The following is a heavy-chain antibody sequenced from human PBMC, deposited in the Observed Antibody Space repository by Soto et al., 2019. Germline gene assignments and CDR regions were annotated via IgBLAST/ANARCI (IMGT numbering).Heavy chain of an antibody. J-gene: IGHJ4*02. CDR2: IVPTVDTS. CDR3: VRVVAIPGYPDN. CDR1: GATFSSYA. V-gene: IGHV1-69*14. Sequence: QVQLVQSGAEVRQPASSVKVSCKTSGATFSSYAITWVRQAPGQGLEWMGGIVPTVDTSTYAQKFQGRVTITEDKCTNTVYMELSSLRSDDTAVYYCVRVVAIPGYPDNWGQGTLVTVSS. D-gene: IGHD5-12*01.